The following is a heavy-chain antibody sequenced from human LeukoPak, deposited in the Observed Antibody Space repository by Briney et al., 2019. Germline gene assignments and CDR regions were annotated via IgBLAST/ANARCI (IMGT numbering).Heavy chain of an antibody. CDR1: GFTFSSYS. V-gene: IGHV3-21*01. Sequence: GGSLRLSCAASGFTFSSYSMNWVRQAPGKGLEWVSSISSSSSYIYYADSVKGRFTISRDNAKNSLYLQMNSLRAEDTALYYCAREYYYDSYYFYYMDVWGKGTTATVSS. D-gene: IGHD3-22*01. CDR2: ISSSSSYI. J-gene: IGHJ6*03. CDR3: AREYYYDSYYFYYMDV.